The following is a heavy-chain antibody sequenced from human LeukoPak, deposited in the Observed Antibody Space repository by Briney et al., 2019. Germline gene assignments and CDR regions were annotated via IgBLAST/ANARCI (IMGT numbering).Heavy chain of an antibody. V-gene: IGHV4-34*01. CDR2: INHSGST. CDR1: GGSFSGYY. Sequence: SETLSLTCAVYGGSFSGYYWSWIRQPPGKGLEWIGEINHSGSTNYNPSLKSRVTISVDTSKNQFSLKLSSVTAADTAVYYCARVGSGSYYLYFDYWGQGTLVTVSS. CDR3: ARVGSGSYYLYFDY. D-gene: IGHD3-10*01. J-gene: IGHJ4*02.